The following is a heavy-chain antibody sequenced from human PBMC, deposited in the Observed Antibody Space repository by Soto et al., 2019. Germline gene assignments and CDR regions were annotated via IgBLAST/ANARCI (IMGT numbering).Heavy chain of an antibody. V-gene: IGHV3-30-3*01. CDR1: GFTFDDYA. CDR2: ISYDGSNK. J-gene: IGHJ5*02. CDR3: ASGPSVVAANDWFDP. D-gene: IGHD2-15*01. Sequence: PGRSLRLSCAASGFTFDDYAMHWVRQAPGKGLEWVAVISYDGSNKYYADSVKGRFTISRDNSKNTLYLQMNSLRAEDTAVYYCASGPSVVAANDWFDPWGQGTLVTVSS.